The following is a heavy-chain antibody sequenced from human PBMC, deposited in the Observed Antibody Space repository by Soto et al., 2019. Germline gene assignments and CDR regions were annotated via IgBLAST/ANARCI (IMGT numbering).Heavy chain of an antibody. Sequence: PSETLSLTCTVSGGSMSSYYWTWLRQSPGRGLEWIGYISYSGSTYYNPSLKSRVTISADTSKNQFSLRMNSMIAAATAVYYCARADPDASVGYWGQGTLGTVSS. V-gene: IGHV4-59*01. CDR3: ARADPDASVGY. J-gene: IGHJ4*02. CDR2: ISYSGST. CDR1: GGSMSSYY. D-gene: IGHD2-15*01.